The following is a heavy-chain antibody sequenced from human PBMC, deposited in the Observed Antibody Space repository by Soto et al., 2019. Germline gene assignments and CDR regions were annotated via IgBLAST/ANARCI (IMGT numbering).Heavy chain of an antibody. CDR2: IWFDGSNK. J-gene: IGHJ5*02. D-gene: IGHD6-19*01. CDR3: ARVAYSSGWSEWFDP. CDR1: GFTFSSYG. V-gene: IGHV3-33*01. Sequence: PGGSLRLSCAASGFTFSSYGMHWVRQAPGKGLEWVAVIWFDGSNKYYADSVKGRFTISRDNSKNTLYLQMNSLRAEDTAVYYCARVAYSSGWSEWFDPWGQGNLVTVSS.